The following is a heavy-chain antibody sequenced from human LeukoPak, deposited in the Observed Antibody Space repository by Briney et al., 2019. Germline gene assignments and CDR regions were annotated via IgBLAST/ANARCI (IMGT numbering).Heavy chain of an antibody. CDR3: ARDLEQGSSSSPWFDP. D-gene: IGHD6-6*01. CDR1: GYTFTSYY. J-gene: IGHJ5*02. V-gene: IGHV1-46*01. Sequence: GASVKVSCKASGYTFTSYYMHWVRQAPGQGLEWMGIINPSGGSTSYARKFQGRVTMTRDMSTSTVYMELSSLRSEDTAVYYCARDLEQGSSSSPWFDPWGQGTLVTVSS. CDR2: INPSGGST.